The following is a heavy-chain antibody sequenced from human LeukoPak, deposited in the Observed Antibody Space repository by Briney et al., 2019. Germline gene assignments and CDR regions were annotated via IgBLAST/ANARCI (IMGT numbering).Heavy chain of an antibody. CDR2: IYCSGST. V-gene: IGHV4-61*08. Sequence: PSETLSLTCAVSGGSISSGGYSWSWIRQPPGKGLEWIGYIYCSGSTNYNPSLKSRVTISVDTSKNQFSLKLSSVTAADTAVYYCARAYYDSSGYYNAFDIWGQGTMVTVSS. CDR1: GGSISSGGYS. D-gene: IGHD3-22*01. CDR3: ARAYYDSSGYYNAFDI. J-gene: IGHJ3*02.